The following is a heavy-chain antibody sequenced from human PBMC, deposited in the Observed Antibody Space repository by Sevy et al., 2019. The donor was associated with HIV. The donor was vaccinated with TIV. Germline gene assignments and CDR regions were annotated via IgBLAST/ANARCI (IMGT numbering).Heavy chain of an antibody. Sequence: GGSLRLSCAASGFTFSSYWMSWVRQAPGKGLEWVANIKQDGSEKYYVDSVKGRFTISRDNAKNSLYLKMNSLRAEDTAVYYCARDYCSSTSCYGNYYYGMDVWGQGTTVTVSS. CDR2: IKQDGSEK. D-gene: IGHD2-2*01. V-gene: IGHV3-7*03. CDR1: GFTFSSYW. J-gene: IGHJ6*02. CDR3: ARDYCSSTSCYGNYYYGMDV.